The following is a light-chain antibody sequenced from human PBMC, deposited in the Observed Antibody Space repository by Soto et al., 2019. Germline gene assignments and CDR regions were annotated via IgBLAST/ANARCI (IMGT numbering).Light chain of an antibody. CDR1: SSDVGGYNY. J-gene: IGLJ1*01. V-gene: IGLV2-14*01. Sequence: QSVLTQPACVSGSPGQSITISCTGTSSDVGGYNYVSWYQQHPGKATKLMIYEVSNRPSGVSNRFSGSKSGTTASLTISGLQAEDEADYYRISHTDRQSYLFGTGTKVTVL. CDR3: ISHTDRQSYL. CDR2: EVS.